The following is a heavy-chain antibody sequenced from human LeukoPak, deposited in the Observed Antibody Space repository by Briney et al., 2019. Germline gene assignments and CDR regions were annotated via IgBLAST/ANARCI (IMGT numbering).Heavy chain of an antibody. CDR2: INPNSGGT. CDR1: GYTFTGYY. CDR3: AREDAVTTTFGYYSYYALDV. D-gene: IGHD4-17*01. V-gene: IGHV1-2*02. J-gene: IGHJ6*02. Sequence: ASVKVSCKASGYTFTGYYMHWVRQAPGQGLEWMGWINPNSGGTNYAQKFQGRVTMTRDTSISTAYMELNSLRADDTAVYYCAREDAVTTTFGYYSYYALDVWGQGTTVTVSS.